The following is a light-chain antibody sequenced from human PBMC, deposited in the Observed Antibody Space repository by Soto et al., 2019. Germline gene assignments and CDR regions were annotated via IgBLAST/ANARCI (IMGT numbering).Light chain of an antibody. Sequence: DIPMTQSPSSLSVSVGDRVTITCRASQSISSYLNWYQQKPGKAPKLLIYTASSLQTGVPSRFSGSGSGTDFTLTISSLQPEDFATYYCQQSDTTPFTFGPGTKVDVK. V-gene: IGKV1-39*01. CDR2: TAS. CDR1: QSISSY. J-gene: IGKJ3*01. CDR3: QQSDTTPFT.